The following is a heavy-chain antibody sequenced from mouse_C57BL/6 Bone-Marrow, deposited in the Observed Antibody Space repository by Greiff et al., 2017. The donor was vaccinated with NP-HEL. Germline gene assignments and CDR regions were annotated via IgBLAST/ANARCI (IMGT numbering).Heavy chain of an antibody. D-gene: IGHD1-1*01. CDR2: IDPSDSYT. Sequence: QVQLKQPGAELVKPGASVKLSCKASGYTFTSYWMQWVKQRPGQGLEWIGEIDPSDSYTNYNQKFKGKATLTVDTSSSPAYMQLSSLTSEDSAVYYCARDDYGTKSYWYFDVWGTGTTVTVSS. CDR3: ARDDYGTKSYWYFDV. V-gene: IGHV1-50*01. CDR1: GYTFTSYW. J-gene: IGHJ1*03.